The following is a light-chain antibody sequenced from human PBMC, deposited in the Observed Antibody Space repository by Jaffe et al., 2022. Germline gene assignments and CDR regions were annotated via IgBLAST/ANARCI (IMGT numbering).Light chain of an antibody. Sequence: QSALTQPASVSGSPGQSITISCTGTNSDLGDDDFVCWYQQHPGEAPKLLIYGVNGRPSGVSNRFSGSRSGNTASLTISSLRAEDEADYYCSSYTGTTLVFGGGTKLTVL. CDR1: NSDLGDDDF. J-gene: IGLJ2*01. V-gene: IGLV2-14*03. CDR3: SSYTGTTLV. CDR2: GVN.